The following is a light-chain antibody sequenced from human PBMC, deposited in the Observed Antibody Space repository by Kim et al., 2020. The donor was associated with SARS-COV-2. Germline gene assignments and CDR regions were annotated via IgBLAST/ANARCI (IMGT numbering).Light chain of an antibody. J-gene: IGLJ1*01. CDR1: SSHVGGNNY. V-gene: IGLV2-11*01. CDR2: AVS. CDR3: CSYAGSYTWV. Sequence: GLSFPISCTGTSSHVGGNNYISWYQQHPGKAPKLMIYAVSKRPSGVPDRFSGSKSGNTASLTISGLQAEDEADYYCCSYAGSYTWVFGTGTKVTVL.